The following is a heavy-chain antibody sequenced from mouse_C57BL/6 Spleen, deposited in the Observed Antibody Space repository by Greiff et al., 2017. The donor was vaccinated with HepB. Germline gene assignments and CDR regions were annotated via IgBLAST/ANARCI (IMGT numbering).Heavy chain of an antibody. Sequence: VMLVESGAELARPGASVKMSCKASGYTFTSYTMHWVKQRPGQGLEWIGYINPSSGYTKYNQKFKDKATLTADKSSSTAYMQLSSLTSEDSAVYYCARSNWDAMDYWGQGTSVTVSS. CDR1: GYTFTSYT. CDR3: ARSNWDAMDY. D-gene: IGHD4-1*01. V-gene: IGHV1-4*01. CDR2: INPSSGYT. J-gene: IGHJ4*01.